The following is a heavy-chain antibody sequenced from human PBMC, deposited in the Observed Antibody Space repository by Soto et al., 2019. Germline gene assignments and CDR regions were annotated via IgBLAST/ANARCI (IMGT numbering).Heavy chain of an antibody. CDR3: AIQGRTGTTGY. CDR2: IYYSGST. J-gene: IGHJ4*02. Sequence: PSETLSLTCTVSGGSISSSSYYWGWIRQPPGKGLEWIGSIYYSGSTYYNPSLKSRVTISVDTSKNQFSLKLSSVTAADTAVYYCAIQGRTGTTGYWGQGTLVTVSS. D-gene: IGHD1-7*01. CDR1: GGSISSSSYY. V-gene: IGHV4-39*01.